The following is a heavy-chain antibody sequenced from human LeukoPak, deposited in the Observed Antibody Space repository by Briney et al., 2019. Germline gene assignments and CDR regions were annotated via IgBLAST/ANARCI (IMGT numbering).Heavy chain of an antibody. V-gene: IGHV3-30*02. J-gene: IGHJ4*02. CDR2: IRYDGSNK. CDR1: GFTFSSYG. Sequence: GGSLRLSCAASGFTFSSYGMHWVRHAPGKGLEWVAFIRYDGSNKYYADSVKGRFTISRDNSKNTLYLQMNSLRAEDTAVYYCANTRYYGSGSFLGYWGQGTLVTVSS. CDR3: ANTRYYGSGSFLGY. D-gene: IGHD3-10*01.